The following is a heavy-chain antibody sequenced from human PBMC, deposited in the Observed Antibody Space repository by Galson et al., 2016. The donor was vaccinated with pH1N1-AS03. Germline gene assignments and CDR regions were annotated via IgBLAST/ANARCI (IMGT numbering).Heavy chain of an antibody. D-gene: IGHD1-26*01. CDR1: GYTFAYYY. V-gene: IGHV1-2*02. CDR3: ARGGGSALDS. J-gene: IGHJ4*02. Sequence: SVKVSCKASGYTFAYYYVHWVRQAPGQGLEWMGWINPSSGGTKFAQKFQGTVSMTTDTSTRTAYMELSRLRSDDTAVYYCARGGGSALDSWGQGTLVTASS. CDR2: INPSSGGT.